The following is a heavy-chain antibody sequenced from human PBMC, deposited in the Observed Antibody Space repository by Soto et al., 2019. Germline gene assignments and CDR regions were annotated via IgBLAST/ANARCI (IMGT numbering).Heavy chain of an antibody. D-gene: IGHD6-13*01. CDR1: GFTFSNYE. J-gene: IGHJ6*03. CDR3: ARRGYGSRWPNVYMDV. CDR2: ISNNGAHT. V-gene: IGHV3-64*01. Sequence: EAQLVESGGGLVQPGGSLRLSCAASGFTFSNYEMHWVRQAPEKGLEYVSGISNNGAHTDYAKSVKGRFTISRDNSENTLYLQMGSLRAEDMALYYCARRGYGSRWPNVYMDVWGKGTTVTVSS.